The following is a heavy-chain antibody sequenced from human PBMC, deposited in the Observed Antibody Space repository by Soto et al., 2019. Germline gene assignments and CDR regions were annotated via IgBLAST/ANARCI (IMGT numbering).Heavy chain of an antibody. CDR1: GGSISSSSYY. CDR2: IYYSGST. D-gene: IGHD2-15*01. J-gene: IGHJ4*02. CDR3: ASHYCSGGSCYSWFPDY. V-gene: IGHV4-39*01. Sequence: PSETLSLTCTVSGGSISSSSYYWGWIRQPPGKGLEWIGSIYYSGSTYYNPSLKSRVTISVDTSKNQFSLKLSSVTAADTAAYYCASHYCSGGSCYSWFPDYWGQGTLVTVSS.